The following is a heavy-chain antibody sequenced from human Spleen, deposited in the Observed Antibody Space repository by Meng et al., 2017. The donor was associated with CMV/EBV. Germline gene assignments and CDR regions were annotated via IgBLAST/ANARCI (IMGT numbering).Heavy chain of an antibody. CDR2: ISDSGST. D-gene: IGHD3-22*01. CDR3: ATGGVVTPLGGMDV. J-gene: IGHJ6*02. CDR1: GDSISSSSYY. Sequence: GSLRLSCNVSGDSISSSSYYWGWIRQPPGKGLEWIGSISDSGSTYYNPSLKNRVTISVDTSKNQFSLKLASVTAAETAVYYWATGGVVTPLGGMDVWGQGTTVTVSS. V-gene: IGHV4-39*07.